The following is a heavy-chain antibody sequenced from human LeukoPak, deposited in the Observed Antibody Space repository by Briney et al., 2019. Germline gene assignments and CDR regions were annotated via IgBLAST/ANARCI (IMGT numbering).Heavy chain of an antibody. CDR3: AKDQGCSSTSCYKHSFNY. CDR2: ISGSGGST. CDR1: GFTFSSYA. D-gene: IGHD2-2*02. Sequence: GGSLRLSCAASGFTFSSYAMSWVRQAPGKGLEWVSAISGSGGSTYYADSVKGRFTISRDNSKNTLYLQMNSLRAEDTAVYYCAKDQGCSSTSCYKHSFNYWGQGTLVTVSS. V-gene: IGHV3-23*01. J-gene: IGHJ4*02.